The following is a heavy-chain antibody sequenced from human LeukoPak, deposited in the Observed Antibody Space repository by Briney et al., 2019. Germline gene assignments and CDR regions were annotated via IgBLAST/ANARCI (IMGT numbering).Heavy chain of an antibody. CDR1: GYSFTSYW. CDR3: ARGYYDFSSGYYKVNWFDP. V-gene: IGHV5-51*01. J-gene: IGHJ5*02. D-gene: IGHD3-3*01. Sequence: GESLKISCXGSGYSFTSYWIGWVRQMPGKGLEWMGIIYPGDSDTRYSPSFQGQVTISADKSISTAYLQWSSLKASDTAMYYCARGYYDFSSGYYKVNWFDPWGQGTLVTVSS. CDR2: IYPGDSDT.